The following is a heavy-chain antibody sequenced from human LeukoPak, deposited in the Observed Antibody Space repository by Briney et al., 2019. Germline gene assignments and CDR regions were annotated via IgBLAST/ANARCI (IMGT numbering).Heavy chain of an antibody. V-gene: IGHV4-39*01. CDR1: GGSISSSSYY. D-gene: IGHD3-3*01. CDR3: ARLGLRFLEWLISY. CDR2: IYYSGST. Sequence: PSETLSLTCTVSGGSISSSSYYWGWIRQPPGKGLEWIGSIYYSGSTYYNPSLKSRVTISVDTSKNQFSLKLSSVTAADTAVYYCARLGLRFLEWLISYWGQGTLVTASS. J-gene: IGHJ4*02.